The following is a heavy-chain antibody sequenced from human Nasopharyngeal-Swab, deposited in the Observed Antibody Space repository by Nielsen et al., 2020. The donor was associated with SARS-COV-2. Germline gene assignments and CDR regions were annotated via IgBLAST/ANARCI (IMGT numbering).Heavy chain of an antibody. CDR3: ATLVATDGYSDY. CDR2: ISWNSRSI. J-gene: IGHJ4*02. CDR1: GFTFSNYG. Sequence: GGSLRLSCAASGFTFSNYGMHWVRQAPGKGLEWVSEISWNSRSIAYADSVKGRFTISRDNAKNSLYLQMNSLTTEDTALYYCATLVATDGYSDYWGQGTLVIVSS. D-gene: IGHD5-12*01. V-gene: IGHV3-9*01.